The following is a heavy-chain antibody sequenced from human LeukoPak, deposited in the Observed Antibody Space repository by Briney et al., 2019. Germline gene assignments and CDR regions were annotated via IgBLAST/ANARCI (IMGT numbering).Heavy chain of an antibody. CDR3: ARETISGSDIDY. Sequence: TGGSLRLSCAASGFTVSNNFMNWVRQAPGKGLEWVSVIYTGGSTYYADSVKGRFTISRDNSKNTLYLQMNSLRAEDTAIYYCARETISGSDIDYWGQGTLATVSS. V-gene: IGHV3-53*01. J-gene: IGHJ4*02. CDR2: IYTGGST. D-gene: IGHD3-22*01. CDR1: GFTVSNNF.